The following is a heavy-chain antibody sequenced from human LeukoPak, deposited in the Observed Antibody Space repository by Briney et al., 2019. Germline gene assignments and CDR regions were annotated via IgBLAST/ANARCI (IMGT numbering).Heavy chain of an antibody. D-gene: IGHD2-15*01. CDR3: ARIVGVPLDYYYGMDV. CDR1: GGSISGSNW. V-gene: IGHV4-4*02. J-gene: IGHJ6*02. CDR2: IYHSGST. Sequence: SGTLSLTCAVSGGSISGSNWWSWVRQPPGRGLEWIGEIYHSGSTNYNPSLKSRVTISVDKSKNQFSLKLSSVTAADTAVYYCARIVGVPLDYYYGMDVWGQGTTVTVSS.